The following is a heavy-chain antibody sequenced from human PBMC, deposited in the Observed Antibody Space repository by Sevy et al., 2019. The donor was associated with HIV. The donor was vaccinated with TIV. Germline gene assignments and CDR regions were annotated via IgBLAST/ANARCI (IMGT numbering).Heavy chain of an antibody. J-gene: IGHJ4*02. Sequence: GGSLRLSCAASGFSFINAWMNWVRQAPGKGLEWVGRIRSKADGGTADYAAPVKGRCIISSDDSENMLYLEMKSLRTEDTAIYYCTTVLGWEGTSDYWGQGTLVTVSS. V-gene: IGHV3-15*07. CDR1: GFSFINAW. CDR3: TTVLGWEGTSDY. CDR2: IRSKADGGTA. D-gene: IGHD1-26*01.